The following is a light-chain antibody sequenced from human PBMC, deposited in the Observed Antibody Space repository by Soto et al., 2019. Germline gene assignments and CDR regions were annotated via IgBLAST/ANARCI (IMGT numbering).Light chain of an antibody. CDR2: GAS. Sequence: EIVMTQSPATLSVSPGXRATLSCRASQSVSSNLAWYQQKPGQAPRLLIYGASTRATGIPARFSGSGSGTEFTLTISSLQSEDFAVYYCHQYNNWPPITFGQGTRLEI. V-gene: IGKV3-15*01. J-gene: IGKJ5*01. CDR1: QSVSSN. CDR3: HQYNNWPPIT.